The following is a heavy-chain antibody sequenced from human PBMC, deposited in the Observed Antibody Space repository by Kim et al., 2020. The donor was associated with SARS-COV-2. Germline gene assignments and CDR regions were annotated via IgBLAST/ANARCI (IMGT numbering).Heavy chain of an antibody. Sequence: KYYADSVKGRFTISRDNSEDTLYLQMNSLRAEDAAVYYCARGRSSGWLNYWGQGTLVTVSS. CDR2: K. V-gene: IGHV3-33*01. J-gene: IGHJ4*02. D-gene: IGHD6-19*01. CDR3: ARGRSSGWLNY.